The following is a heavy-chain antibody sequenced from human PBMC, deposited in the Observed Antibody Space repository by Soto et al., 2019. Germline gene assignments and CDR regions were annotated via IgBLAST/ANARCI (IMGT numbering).Heavy chain of an antibody. CDR1: GFTVGDSY. CDR3: AKISDRAIQLWSEYYFDY. V-gene: IGHV3-11*01. CDR2: ISSSGSTI. J-gene: IGHJ4*02. D-gene: IGHD2-21*01. Sequence: RRLSCAASGFTVGDSYMSWIRQAPGKGPEWVSYISSSGSTIYLADSVKGRFTVSRDTATNSLYLHMEGLRDEDTAVYYCAKISDRAIQLWSEYYFDYWGQGTVVTVSS.